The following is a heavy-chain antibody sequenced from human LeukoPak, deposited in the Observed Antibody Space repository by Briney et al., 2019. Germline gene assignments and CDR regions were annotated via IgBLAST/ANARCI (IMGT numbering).Heavy chain of an antibody. Sequence: GGSLRLSCAASGNYWMHWFRQAPGKGLVWVSHINSDGSWTSYADSVKGRFTISKDNAKNTVYLQMNNLRAEDTAVYYCVSFYETYWGRGTLVTVSS. V-gene: IGHV3-74*01. D-gene: IGHD2-2*01. CDR2: INSDGSWT. J-gene: IGHJ4*02. CDR3: VSFYETY. CDR1: GNYW.